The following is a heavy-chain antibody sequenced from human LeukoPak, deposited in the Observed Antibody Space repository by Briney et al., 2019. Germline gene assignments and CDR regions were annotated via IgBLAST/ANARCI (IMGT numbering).Heavy chain of an antibody. J-gene: IGHJ4*02. Sequence: PGGSLRLSCAASGFTFSSYAMSWVRQAPGKGLEWVSAISGSGGSTYYADSVKGRFTISRDNSKNTLYLQMNSLRAEDTAVYYCAREYCGSTSCYAYFDYWGQGTLVTVSS. D-gene: IGHD2-2*01. V-gene: IGHV3-23*01. CDR2: ISGSGGST. CDR3: AREYCGSTSCYAYFDY. CDR1: GFTFSSYA.